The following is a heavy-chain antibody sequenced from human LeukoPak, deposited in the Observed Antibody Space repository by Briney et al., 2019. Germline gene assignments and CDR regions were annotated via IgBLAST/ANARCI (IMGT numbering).Heavy chain of an antibody. CDR1: GFTFSSYW. CDR2: INSDGSST. CDR3: ARDYYDFWSGYYNYYYYYYMDV. D-gene: IGHD3-3*01. Sequence: GGSLRLSCAASGFTFSSYWMHWVRQAPGKGLVWVSRINSDGSSTSYADSVKGRFTISRDNAKNTLYLQMNSLRAEDTAVYYCARDYYDFWSGYYNYYYYYYMDVWGKGTTVTVSS. V-gene: IGHV3-74*01. J-gene: IGHJ6*03.